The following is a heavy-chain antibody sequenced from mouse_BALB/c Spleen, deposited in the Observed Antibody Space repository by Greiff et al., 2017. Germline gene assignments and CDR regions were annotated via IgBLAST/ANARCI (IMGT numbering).Heavy chain of an antibody. V-gene: IGHV2-9*02. Sequence: QVQLQQSGPGLVAPSQSLSITCSVSGFSLTTYGVHWVRQPPGKGLEWLGVIWTGGSTNYNSALVSRLSISKDNSRSQVILKMNSLQTDDTAMYYCARDQARGHYFDYWGQGTTLTVSS. CDR3: ARDQARGHYFDY. D-gene: IGHD3-2*02. CDR2: IWTGGST. J-gene: IGHJ2*01. CDR1: GFSLTTYG.